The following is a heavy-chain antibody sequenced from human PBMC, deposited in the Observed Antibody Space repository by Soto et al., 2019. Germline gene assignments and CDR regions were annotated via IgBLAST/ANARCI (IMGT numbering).Heavy chain of an antibody. Sequence: LSDKAPGWKDGRSRFWPVHQMPGKGLEWMGIIHPGTSDTRYSPSFQGQVTVSADKSINTAYLQWRSLKPSDTATYYCARGGFSGTLPDYLGQGTRVIV. J-gene: IGHJ4*02. CDR1: GWKDGRSR. D-gene: IGHD1-1*01. CDR2: IHPGTSDT. CDR3: ARGGFSGTLPDY. V-gene: IGHV5-51*07.